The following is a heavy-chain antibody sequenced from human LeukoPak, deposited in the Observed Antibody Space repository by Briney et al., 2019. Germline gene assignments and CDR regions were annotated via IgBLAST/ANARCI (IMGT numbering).Heavy chain of an antibody. V-gene: IGHV4-59*01. D-gene: IGHD5-18*01. J-gene: IGHJ4*02. CDR3: ARGYSYGYAY. CDR2: IYYSGST. CDR1: GGSISSDY. Sequence: SETLSLTCTVFGGSISSDYWSWIRQPPGKGLEWIGYIYYSGSTNYNPSLKSRVTISVDTSKNQFSLKLNSVTAADTAVYYCARGYSYGYAYWGQGTLVTVSS.